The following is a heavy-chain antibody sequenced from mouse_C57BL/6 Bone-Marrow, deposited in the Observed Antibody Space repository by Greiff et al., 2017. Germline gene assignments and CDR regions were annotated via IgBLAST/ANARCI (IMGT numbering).Heavy chain of an antibody. J-gene: IGHJ2*01. V-gene: IGHV1-84*01. CDR3: ARRYYYGYFDY. D-gene: IGHD1-1*01. CDR2: IYPGSGNT. Sequence: QVHVKQSGPELVKPGASVKISCKASGYTFTDYYINWVKQRPGQGLEWIGWIYPGSGNTKYNEKFKGKATLTVDTSSSTAYMQLSSLTSEDSAVYFCARRYYYGYFDYWGQGTTLTVSS. CDR1: GYTFTDYY.